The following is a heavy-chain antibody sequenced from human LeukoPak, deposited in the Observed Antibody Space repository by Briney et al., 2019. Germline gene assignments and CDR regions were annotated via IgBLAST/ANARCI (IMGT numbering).Heavy chain of an antibody. CDR3: STDWDYYGSGSYYKRRLDAFDI. V-gene: IGHV3-15*01. CDR2: IKSKTDGGTT. J-gene: IGHJ3*02. CDR1: GFTFSNAW. Sequence: GGSLRLSCAASGFTFSNAWMSWVRQAPGKGLEWVGRIKSKTDGGTTDYAAPVKGRFTISRDDSKNTLYLQMNSLKTEDTAVYYCSTDWDYYGSGSYYKRRLDAFDIWGQGTMVTVSS. D-gene: IGHD3-10*01.